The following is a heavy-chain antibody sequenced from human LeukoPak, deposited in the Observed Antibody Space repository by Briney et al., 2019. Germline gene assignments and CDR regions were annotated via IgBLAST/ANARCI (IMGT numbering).Heavy chain of an antibody. J-gene: IGHJ4*02. V-gene: IGHV3-7*01. CDR1: GFTFSSYW. Sequence: GGSLRLSCAASGFTFSSYWMTWVRQAPGKGLEWVANIKQDGTERYNVDSVEGRSTISRDNAKNSLYLQMTSLRAEDTAVYYCARVAWYYYGSGTCLDYWGQGTLVTVSS. CDR3: ARVAWYYYGSGTCLDY. CDR2: IKQDGTER. D-gene: IGHD3-10*01.